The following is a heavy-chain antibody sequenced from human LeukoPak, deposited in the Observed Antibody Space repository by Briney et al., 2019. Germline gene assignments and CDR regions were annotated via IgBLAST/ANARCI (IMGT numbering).Heavy chain of an antibody. CDR1: GFTFSSYS. Sequence: GGSLRLSCAASGFTFSSYSMNWVRQAPGKGLEWVSSISSSSSYIYYADSVKGRFTISRDNAKNSMYLQMNSLRAEDTAVYYCARSQHYYDSSGYYLVYWGQGTLVTVSS. D-gene: IGHD3-22*01. CDR2: ISSSSSYI. CDR3: ARSQHYYDSSGYYLVY. J-gene: IGHJ4*02. V-gene: IGHV3-21*01.